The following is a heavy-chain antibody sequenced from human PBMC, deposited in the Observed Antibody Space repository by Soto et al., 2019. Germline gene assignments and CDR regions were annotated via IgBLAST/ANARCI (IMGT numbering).Heavy chain of an antibody. Sequence: SVKVSCKSSGGTFSSYAISWVRQAPGQGLEWMGGVIPVFGLATYAQKVQGRVTITADKSTNTAYMEVSSLRSEDTAVYYCARGKSYYGSGKGIYDYYSLDVWGQRPTVTAS. V-gene: IGHV1-69*10. CDR3: ARGKSYYGSGKGIYDYYSLDV. CDR2: VIPVFGLA. J-gene: IGHJ6*02. D-gene: IGHD3-10*01. CDR1: GGTFSSYA.